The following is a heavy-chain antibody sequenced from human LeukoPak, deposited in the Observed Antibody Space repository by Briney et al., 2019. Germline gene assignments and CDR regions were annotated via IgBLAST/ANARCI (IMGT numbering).Heavy chain of an antibody. Sequence: PGGSLRLSCAASGFTFSSYWMHWVRQVPGKGLVWVSRINTDGSRTYHADSVKSRFTISRDNAKNMLYLELNSLRAEDMAVYYCARVLTGYYHWDYWGQGTLVTVSS. V-gene: IGHV3-74*01. CDR2: INTDGSRT. CDR1: GFTFSSYW. D-gene: IGHD3-9*01. J-gene: IGHJ4*02. CDR3: ARVLTGYYHWDY.